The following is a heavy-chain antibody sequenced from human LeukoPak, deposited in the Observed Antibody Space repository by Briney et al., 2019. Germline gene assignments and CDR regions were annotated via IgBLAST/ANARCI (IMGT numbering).Heavy chain of an antibody. V-gene: IGHV1-24*01. Sequence: ASVKVSCKASGYTFTSYGISWVRQAPGQGLEWMGGFDPEDGETIYAQKFQGRVTMTEDTSTDTAYMELSSLRSEDTAVYYCATGSDDSSGYYDPWGQGTLVTVSS. D-gene: IGHD3-22*01. CDR1: GYTFTSYG. J-gene: IGHJ5*02. CDR3: ATGSDDSSGYYDP. CDR2: FDPEDGET.